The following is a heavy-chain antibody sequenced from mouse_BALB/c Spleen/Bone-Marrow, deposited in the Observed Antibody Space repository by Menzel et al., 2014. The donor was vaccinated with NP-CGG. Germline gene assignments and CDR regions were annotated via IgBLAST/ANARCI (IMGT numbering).Heavy chain of an antibody. D-gene: IGHD2-14*01. CDR3: TIYRFDEDAMDY. Sequence: VQLQQSGTVLARPGASVKMSCKASGYSFTSYWMHWVKQRPGQGLERIGAIYPGNSDISYNQKFKGKAKLTAVTSASTAYMELSSLTNEDSAVYYCTIYRFDEDAMDYWGQGTSVTVSS. CDR2: IYPGNSDI. CDR1: GYSFTSYW. J-gene: IGHJ4*01. V-gene: IGHV1-5*01.